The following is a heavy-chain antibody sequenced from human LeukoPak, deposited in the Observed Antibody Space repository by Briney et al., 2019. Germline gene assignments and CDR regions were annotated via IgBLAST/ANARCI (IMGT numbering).Heavy chain of an antibody. CDR2: IYYSGST. CDR1: GGSISSYY. D-gene: IGHD4-11*01. CDR3: ARARAGGTTVTT. Sequence: PSETLSLTCTVSGGSISSYYWSWIRQPPGKGLEWIGYIYYSGSTNYNPSLKSRVTISVDTSKNQFSLKLSSVTAADTAVYYCARARAGGTTVTTWGQGTLVTVSS. V-gene: IGHV4-59*01. J-gene: IGHJ5*02.